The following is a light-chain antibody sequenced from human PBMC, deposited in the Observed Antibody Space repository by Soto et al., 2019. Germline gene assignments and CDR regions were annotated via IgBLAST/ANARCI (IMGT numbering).Light chain of an antibody. V-gene: IGKV1-5*01. Sequence: DIQMTQSPSTLSASVGDRVTITCRAIQSISSWLACYQQKTGKAPKLLIYDSSSLESGVPSRFSGSGSGTEFTLTISSLQPDDFATYYCHQYNXYWTCGQGTKV. CDR3: HQYNXYWT. CDR2: DSS. J-gene: IGKJ1*01. CDR1: QSISSW.